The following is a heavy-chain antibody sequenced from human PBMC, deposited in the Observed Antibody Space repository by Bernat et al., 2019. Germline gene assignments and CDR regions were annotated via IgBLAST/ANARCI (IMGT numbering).Heavy chain of an antibody. J-gene: IGHJ6*02. V-gene: IGHV3-53*01. CDR1: DFSVSSNY. CDR3: ARDVRVAVAATDYYYGMDV. Sequence: EVQLVESGGGLIQPGGSRRLSCAASDFSVSSNYMSWVRQAPGKGLEWVSIIYSDGRTYYADSVEGRFSISRDNSKNTLYLQMNNLRAEDTAVYYCARDVRVAVAATDYYYGMDVWGQGTTVTVSS. D-gene: IGHD6-19*01. CDR2: IYSDGRT.